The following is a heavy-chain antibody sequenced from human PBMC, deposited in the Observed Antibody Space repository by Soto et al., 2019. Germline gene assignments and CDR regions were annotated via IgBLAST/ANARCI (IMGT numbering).Heavy chain of an antibody. D-gene: IGHD2-2*01. CDR2: IYYSGST. CDR3: AREVVVVPAAKVKWFDP. CDR1: GGSISSYY. V-gene: IGHV4-59*01. J-gene: IGHJ5*02. Sequence: SETLSLTCTVSGGSISSYYWSWIRQPPGKGLEWIGYIYYSGSTNYNPSLKSRVTISVDTSKNQFSLKLSSVTAADTAVYYCAREVVVVPAAKVKWFDPWGQGALVTVSS.